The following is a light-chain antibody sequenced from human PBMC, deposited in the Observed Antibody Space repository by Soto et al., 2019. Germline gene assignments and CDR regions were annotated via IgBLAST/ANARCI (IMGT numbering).Light chain of an antibody. Sequence: QSALTQPPSASGSPGQSVTISCTGTSSDVGAYNYVSWYQQHAGKAPKLVIYEVTKRPSGVPDRFSGSKSANTASLTVSGLQAEEEAADYCSSFASSNPWVFGGGTKLTVL. CDR1: SSDVGAYNY. CDR3: SSFASSNPWV. J-gene: IGLJ3*02. V-gene: IGLV2-8*01. CDR2: EVT.